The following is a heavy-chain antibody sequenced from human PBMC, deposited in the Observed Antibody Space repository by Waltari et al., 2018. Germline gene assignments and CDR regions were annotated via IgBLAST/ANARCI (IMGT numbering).Heavy chain of an antibody. J-gene: IGHJ3*02. Sequence: QVQLVQSGAEVKKPGASVKVSCKASGYTFTSYAMHWVRQAPGQRLEWMGWINAGNGNTKYSQKFQGRVTITTDESTSTAYMELSSLRSEDTAVYYCARGLLSSGRSAFDIWGQGTMVTVSS. CDR1: GYTFTSYA. D-gene: IGHD2-21*01. CDR3: ARGLLSSGRSAFDI. V-gene: IGHV1-3*01. CDR2: INAGNGNT.